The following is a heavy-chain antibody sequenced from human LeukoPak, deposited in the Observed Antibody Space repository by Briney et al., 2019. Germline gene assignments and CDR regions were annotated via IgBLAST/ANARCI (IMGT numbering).Heavy chain of an antibody. CDR3: ARVVWLHYYMDV. CDR1: GGSISSSNYY. J-gene: IGHJ6*03. D-gene: IGHD5-12*01. V-gene: IGHV4-61*02. CDR2: IYTSGST. Sequence: SETLSLTCTVSGGSISSSNYYWNWIRQPAGKGLEWIGRIYTSGSTNYNPSLKSRVTISVDTSKNQFSLKLNSVTAADTAVYYCARVVWLHYYMDVWGKGTTVTISS.